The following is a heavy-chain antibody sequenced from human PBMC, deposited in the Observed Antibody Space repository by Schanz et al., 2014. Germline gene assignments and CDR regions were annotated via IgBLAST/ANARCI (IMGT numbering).Heavy chain of an antibody. CDR1: GFTFSDAW. V-gene: IGHV3-23*04. CDR3: AKDHAGSDILTALGN. Sequence: EVQLVESGGGLVKPGGSLRLSCAASGFTFSDAWMTWVRQAPGKGLEWVSGISGSGGSTYDADSVKGRFTISRDNSKNTLYLQMNSLRAEDTAVYYCAKDHAGSDILTALGNWGQGTLVTVSS. J-gene: IGHJ4*02. CDR2: ISGSGGST. D-gene: IGHD3-9*01.